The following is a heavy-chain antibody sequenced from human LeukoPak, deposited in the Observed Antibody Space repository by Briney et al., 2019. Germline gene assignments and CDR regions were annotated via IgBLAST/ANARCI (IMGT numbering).Heavy chain of an antibody. V-gene: IGHV1-69*04. D-gene: IGHD6-13*01. Sequence: HRASVKVSCKASGGTFSSYAISWVRQAPGQGLEWMGRIIPILGIANYAQKFQGRVTITADKSTSTAYMELSSLRSEDTAVYYCARIGYSSPLAPYNWFDPWGQGTLVTASS. J-gene: IGHJ5*02. CDR1: GGTFSSYA. CDR3: ARIGYSSPLAPYNWFDP. CDR2: IIPILGIA.